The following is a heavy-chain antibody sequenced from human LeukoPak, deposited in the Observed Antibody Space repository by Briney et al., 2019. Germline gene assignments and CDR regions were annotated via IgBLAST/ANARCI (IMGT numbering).Heavy chain of an antibody. V-gene: IGHV1-46*04. CDR2: FNPSGGHT. Sequence: ASVKVSCKASGYSFTSWYIHWVRQAPGQGLEWMGLFNPSGGHTNYAQKLQGRVTLTGDTSTSTVYMELSSLESEDTAVYYCAREIYGMDVWGQGTTVSVSS. J-gene: IGHJ6*02. CDR3: AREIYGMDV. CDR1: GYSFTSWY.